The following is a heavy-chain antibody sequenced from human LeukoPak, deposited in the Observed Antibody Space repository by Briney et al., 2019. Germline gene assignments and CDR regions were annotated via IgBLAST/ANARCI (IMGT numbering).Heavy chain of an antibody. CDR1: GYTFTDYY. CDR3: ARGEWLLHY. CDR2: INPNSGGT. D-gene: IGHD5-18*01. J-gene: IGHJ4*02. Sequence: ASAKVSCKASGYTFTDYYIHWVRQAPGQGLEWMGRINPNSGGTNSAQKFQGRVTMTRDTSISTAYMELSRLRSDDTAVYYCARGEWLLHYWGQGILVTVSS. V-gene: IGHV1-2*06.